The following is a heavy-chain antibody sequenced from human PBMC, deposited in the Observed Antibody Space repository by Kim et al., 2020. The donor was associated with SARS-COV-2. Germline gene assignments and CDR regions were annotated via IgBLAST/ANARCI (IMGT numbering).Heavy chain of an antibody. CDR3: AGHRGGWLQSPPGY. Sequence: TPTLKSRVTISVDTSKNQFSLKLSSVTAADTAVYYCAGHRGGWLQSPPGYWGQGTLVTVSS. V-gene: IGHV4-39*07. J-gene: IGHJ4*02. D-gene: IGHD5-12*01.